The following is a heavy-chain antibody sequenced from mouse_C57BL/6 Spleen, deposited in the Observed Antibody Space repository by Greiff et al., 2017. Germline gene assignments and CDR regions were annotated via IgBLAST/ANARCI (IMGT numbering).Heavy chain of an antibody. CDR2: ISDGGSYT. V-gene: IGHV5-4*01. Sequence: EVQRVESGGGLVKPGGSLKLSCAASGFTFSSYAMSWVRQTPGKRLEWVATISDGGSYTYYPDNVKGRFTISRDNAKNNLYLQMSHLKSEDTAMYYVAREASTVVASYYAMDYWGQGTSVTVSS. J-gene: IGHJ4*01. D-gene: IGHD1-1*01. CDR3: AREASTVVASYYAMDY. CDR1: GFTFSSYA.